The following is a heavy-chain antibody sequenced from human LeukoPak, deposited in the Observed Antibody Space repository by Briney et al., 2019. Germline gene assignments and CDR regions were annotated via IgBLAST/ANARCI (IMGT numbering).Heavy chain of an antibody. D-gene: IGHD6-13*01. CDR1: GLTFNDYS. J-gene: IGHJ4*02. V-gene: IGHV3-23*01. CDR2: ISAGGGST. CDR3: AKESAGPEY. Sequence: PGGSLRLSCAASGLTFNDYSMTWVRQAPGKGLFWVSGISAGGGSTYYADSVKGRFTISRDNSRNTLYLQMNSLRAEDTAVYYCAKESAGPEYWGQGTLVTVSS.